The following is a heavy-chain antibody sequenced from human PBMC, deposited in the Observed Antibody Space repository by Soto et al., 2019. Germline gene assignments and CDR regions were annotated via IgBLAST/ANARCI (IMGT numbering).Heavy chain of an antibody. CDR3: ARPHYDSNTFYSFFDY. Sequence: SETLSLTCTVYDGSISGYYWSWIRQPPGKGLEWIGEIFHGGSTDYSPSLKSRVTISVDTSKNQFSLELSSVTAADTAVYYCARPHYDSNTFYSFFDYWGQGTLVTVSS. V-gene: IGHV4-34*12. CDR2: IFHGGST. J-gene: IGHJ4*02. D-gene: IGHD3-22*01. CDR1: DGSISGYY.